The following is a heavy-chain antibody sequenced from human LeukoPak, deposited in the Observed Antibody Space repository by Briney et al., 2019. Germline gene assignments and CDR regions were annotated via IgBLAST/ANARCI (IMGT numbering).Heavy chain of an antibody. CDR3: AKEFSGGWSFDC. J-gene: IGHJ5*01. CDR2: LGGSGASK. D-gene: IGHD6-19*01. CDR1: GFTFSSYA. V-gene: IGHV3-23*01. Sequence: PGGALRLSCAASGFTFSSYAMSWVRQAPGKGLEGVSGLGGSGASKIYAASGRGRFIISRDNYKNTMFLQIDSLQADDTAVYYCAKEFSGGWSFDCWGQGTLVPVS.